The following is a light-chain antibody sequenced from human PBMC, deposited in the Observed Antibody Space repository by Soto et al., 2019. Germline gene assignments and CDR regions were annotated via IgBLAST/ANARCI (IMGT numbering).Light chain of an antibody. Sequence: EIVLTQSPGTLSLSPGEGATLFCRASQSVDSTYLAWYQQKPGQAPRLLIYSASSRATGVPDRFSGSGSGTDFTLTISRLEPEDFAVYYCQQYGGTFLTFGQGTRLEIK. CDR3: QQYGGTFLT. J-gene: IGKJ5*01. CDR1: QSVDSTY. V-gene: IGKV3-20*01. CDR2: SAS.